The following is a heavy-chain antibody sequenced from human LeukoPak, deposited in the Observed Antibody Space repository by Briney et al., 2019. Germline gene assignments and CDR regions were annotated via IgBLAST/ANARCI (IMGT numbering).Heavy chain of an antibody. V-gene: IGHV1-18*01. CDR3: ARDLRGFVGEVRGGYYYYPMDV. Sequence: ASVKVSCKASGYTFTNYPINWVRQAPGQGLEWMGWISAHNGNTKYAQKLQGKIIMTRDTSTNTVYMEVRSLRSDDTAIYYCARDLRGFVGEVRGGYYYYPMDVWGQGTTVTVSS. CDR1: GYTFTNYP. D-gene: IGHD3-10*01. J-gene: IGHJ6*02. CDR2: ISAHNGNT.